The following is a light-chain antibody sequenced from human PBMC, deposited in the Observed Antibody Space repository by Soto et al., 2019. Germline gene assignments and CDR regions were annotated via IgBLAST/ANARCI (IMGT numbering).Light chain of an antibody. V-gene: IGKV3-15*01. CDR2: GTT. CDR3: QQYIDWPPGT. CDR1: QSVSSS. J-gene: IGKJ1*01. Sequence: EIVVTQSPATLSVSPGEVVTLSCRASQSVSSSLAWYQQRPGQAPRLLIYGTTTSAAGISARFSGSGSGTEFTLTISSLQSEDLAVYYCQQYIDWPPGTFGRRTAVEIK.